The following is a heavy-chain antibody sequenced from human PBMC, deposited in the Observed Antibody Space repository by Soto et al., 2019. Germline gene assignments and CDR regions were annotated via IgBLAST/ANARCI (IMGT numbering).Heavy chain of an antibody. CDR3: VIGKMRKMTTLLRDKWFDP. V-gene: IGHV1-69*01. D-gene: IGHD4-4*01. CDR1: GGTFNNHA. J-gene: IGHJ5*02. CDR2: TIPLFGTS. Sequence: QVQLVQSGAEVKKPGSSVKVSCKASGGTFNNHAINWVRQAPGQGLEWMGGTIPLFGTSTYAPKFQGIVTITAHRATRTAYMELSSPTSQATAVYYCVIGKMRKMTTLLRDKWFDPWGQGTLVTVSS.